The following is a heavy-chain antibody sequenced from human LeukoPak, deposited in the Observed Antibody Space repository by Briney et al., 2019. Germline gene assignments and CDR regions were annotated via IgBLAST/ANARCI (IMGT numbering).Heavy chain of an antibody. CDR1: GFTFSGYW. Sequence: GGSLRLSCAASGFTFSGYWMTWVRQAPGKGLEWVANTDEDGSAKYYLGSVKGRFTISRDNAKNSLYLQMNSLRAEDTAVYYCARDRSRRGYSYGLNYYYYYMDVWGKGTTVTISS. J-gene: IGHJ6*03. V-gene: IGHV3-7*01. CDR2: TDEDGSAK. CDR3: ARDRSRRGYSYGLNYYYYYMDV. D-gene: IGHD5-18*01.